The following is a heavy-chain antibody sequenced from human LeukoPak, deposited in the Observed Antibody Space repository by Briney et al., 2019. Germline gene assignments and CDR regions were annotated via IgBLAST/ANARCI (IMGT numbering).Heavy chain of an antibody. CDR1: GGSISSYY. D-gene: IGHD3-9*01. Sequence: SETLSLTCTVPGGSISSYYWSWIRQPAGKGLGWIGRIYTSGSTNYNPSLKSRVTMSVDTSKNQFSLKLSSVTAADTAVYYCATSPLRYFDWFFDYWGQGTLVTVSS. CDR2: IYTSGST. V-gene: IGHV4-4*07. J-gene: IGHJ4*02. CDR3: ATSPLRYFDWFFDY.